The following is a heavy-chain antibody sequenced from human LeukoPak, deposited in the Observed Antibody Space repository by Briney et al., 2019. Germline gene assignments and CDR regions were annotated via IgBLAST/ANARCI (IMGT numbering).Heavy chain of an antibody. J-gene: IGHJ3*02. V-gene: IGHV5-51*01. CDR1: GYSFTSYW. CDR2: IYPGDSDT. D-gene: IGHD1-26*01. Sequence: RGESLKISCKGSGYSFTSYWIGWVRQMPGKGLEWMGIIYPGDSDTRYSPSFQGQVTISADKSISTAYLQWSSLKASDTAMYYCARHGDGLGVRRDGAFDIWGQGTMVTVSS. CDR3: ARHGDGLGVRRDGAFDI.